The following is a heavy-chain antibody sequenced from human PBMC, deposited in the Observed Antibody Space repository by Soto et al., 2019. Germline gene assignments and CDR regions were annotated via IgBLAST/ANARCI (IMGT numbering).Heavy chain of an antibody. CDR3: ARDTVSGSGPGSMDV. CDR1: GGSISSGGYY. CDR2: IYYSGST. V-gene: IGHV4-31*03. J-gene: IGHJ6*02. D-gene: IGHD3-10*01. Sequence: QVQLQESGPGLMKPSQTLSLTCTVSGGSISSGGYYWSWIRQHPGKGLEWIGYIYYSGSTYYNPSLKSRVTISVDTSKNQFSLKLSSVTVADTAVYYCARDTVSGSGPGSMDVWGQGTTVTVSS.